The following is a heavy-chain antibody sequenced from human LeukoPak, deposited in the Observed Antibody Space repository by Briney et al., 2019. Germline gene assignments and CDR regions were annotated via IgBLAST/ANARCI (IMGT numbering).Heavy chain of an antibody. CDR1: GYTFTSYG. Sequence: ASVKVSCKASGYTFTSYGISWVRQAPGQGLEWMGWISAYNGNTNYAQKLQGRVTMTTDTSTSTAYMELRSLRSDDTAVYHCARALEVYSSSWFHPTLNNWFDPWGQGTLVTVSS. V-gene: IGHV1-18*01. CDR3: ARALEVYSSSWFHPTLNNWFDP. CDR2: ISAYNGNT. J-gene: IGHJ5*02. D-gene: IGHD6-13*01.